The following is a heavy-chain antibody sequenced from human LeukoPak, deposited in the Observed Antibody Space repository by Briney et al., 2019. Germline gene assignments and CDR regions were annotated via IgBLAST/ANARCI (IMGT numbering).Heavy chain of an antibody. CDR3: ARVSRRSEYGDYGT. J-gene: IGHJ5*02. Sequence: ASVKVSCKASGYTFTGYYMHWVRQAPGQGLEWMGWINPNSGGTNYTQKFQGRVTMTRDTSISTAYMELSRLRSDDTAVYYCARVSRRSEYGDYGTWGQGTLVTVSS. CDR1: GYTFTGYY. V-gene: IGHV1-2*02. CDR2: INPNSGGT. D-gene: IGHD4-17*01.